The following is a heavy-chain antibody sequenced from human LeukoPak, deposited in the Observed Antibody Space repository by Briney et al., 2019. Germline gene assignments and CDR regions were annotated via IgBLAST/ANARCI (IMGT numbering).Heavy chain of an antibody. V-gene: IGHV1-2*02. CDR1: GYTFTGYY. CDR3: AKDMMDGVVKYYYDSSGYDC. J-gene: IGHJ4*02. Sequence: ASVKVSCKASGYTFTGYYMHWVRQAPGQGLEWMGWINPNSGGTNYAQKFQGRVTMTRDTSISTAYMELSRLRTEDTALYYCAKDMMDGVVKYYYDSSGYDCWGQGTLVTVSS. D-gene: IGHD3-22*01. CDR2: INPNSGGT.